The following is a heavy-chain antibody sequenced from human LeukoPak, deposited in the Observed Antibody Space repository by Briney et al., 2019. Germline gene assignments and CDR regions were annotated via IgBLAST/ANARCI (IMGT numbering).Heavy chain of an antibody. J-gene: IGHJ4*02. CDR2: IKRDGGET. V-gene: IGHV3-7*01. D-gene: IGHD2/OR15-2a*01. CDR1: GFTFSGYW. CDR3: ARVIVTVVGASGHFDY. Sequence: GGSVRLSCAASGFTFSGYWMTWVRQAPGKGLEWVANIKRDGGETYYVDSVKGRFTISRDNAKNSLFLQMNSLRAEDTAIYYCARVIVTVVGASGHFDYWGQGTLVTVSS.